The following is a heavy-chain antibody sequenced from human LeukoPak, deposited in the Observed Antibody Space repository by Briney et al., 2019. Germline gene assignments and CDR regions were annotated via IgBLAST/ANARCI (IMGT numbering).Heavy chain of an antibody. J-gene: IGHJ5*02. V-gene: IGHV3-23*01. CDR2: ISGSGGST. CDR3: AKGLAAAGHNWFDP. CDR1: GFTFSSYA. D-gene: IGHD6-13*01. Sequence: PGGSLRLSCAASGFTFSSYAMSWVRQAPGKGLEWVTAISGSGGSTYYADSVKGRFTISRDNSKNTLYLQMNSLRAEDTAVYYCAKGLAAAGHNWFDPWGQGTLVTVSS.